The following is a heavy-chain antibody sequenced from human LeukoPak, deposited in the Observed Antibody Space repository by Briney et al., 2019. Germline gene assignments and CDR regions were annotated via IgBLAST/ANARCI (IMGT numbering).Heavy chain of an antibody. V-gene: IGHV3-30-3*01. Sequence: GGSLRLSCAASGFTFSSYAMHWVRQAPGKGLEWVALISSDGSNKYYADSVKGRFTISRDNSKNTLYLQMNSLRAEDTAVYYCARDGPEPWIQLWLLGRLDYWGQGTLVTVSS. CDR2: ISSDGSNK. D-gene: IGHD5-18*01. J-gene: IGHJ4*02. CDR3: ARDGPEPWIQLWLLGRLDY. CDR1: GFTFSSYA.